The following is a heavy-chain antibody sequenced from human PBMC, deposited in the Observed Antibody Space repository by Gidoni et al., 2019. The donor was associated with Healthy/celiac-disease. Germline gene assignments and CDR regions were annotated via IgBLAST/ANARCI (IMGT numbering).Heavy chain of an antibody. V-gene: IGHV3-23*01. D-gene: IGHD6-13*01. J-gene: IGHJ3*02. CDR2: ISGSGGST. Sequence: EVQLLESGGGLVQPGGSLRLSCAASGFPFSSHAMSWVRQAPGKGLEWVSAISGSGGSTYYADSVKGRFTISRDNSKNTLYLQMNSLRAEDTAVYYCAKDPRLGAAGSDDAFDIWGQGTMVTVSS. CDR3: AKDPRLGAAGSDDAFDI. CDR1: GFPFSSHA.